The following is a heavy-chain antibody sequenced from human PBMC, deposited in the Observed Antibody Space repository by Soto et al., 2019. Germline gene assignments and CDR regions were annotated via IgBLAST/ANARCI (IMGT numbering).Heavy chain of an antibody. CDR2: ISYDGSNK. D-gene: IGHD4-17*01. V-gene: IGHV3-30*03. CDR3: AGPFSYGDYVLDY. J-gene: IGHJ4*02. Sequence: QVQLVEAGGDVVQPGRSLRLSCAASGFTFSSYGMHWVRQAPGKGLEWVAVISYDGSNKYYADSVKGRFTISRDNSKNTLYLQMNSLRAEDTAVYYCAGPFSYGDYVLDYWGQGTLVTVSS. CDR1: GFTFSSYG.